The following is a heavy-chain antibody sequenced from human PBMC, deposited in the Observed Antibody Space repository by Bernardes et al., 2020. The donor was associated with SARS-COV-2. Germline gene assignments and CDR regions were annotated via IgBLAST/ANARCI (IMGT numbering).Heavy chain of an antibody. J-gene: IGHJ6*02. V-gene: IGHV4-61*02. CDR3: ARDRLDTIFGVAVQYYGMDV. D-gene: IGHD3-3*01. Sequence: SETLSLTCTVSGGSISSGSYYWSWIRQPAGKGLEWIGRIYTSGSTNYNPSLKSRVTISVDTSKNQFSLKLSSVTAADTAVYYCARDRLDTIFGVAVQYYGMDVWGQGTTVTVSS. CDR1: GGSISSGSYY. CDR2: IYTSGST.